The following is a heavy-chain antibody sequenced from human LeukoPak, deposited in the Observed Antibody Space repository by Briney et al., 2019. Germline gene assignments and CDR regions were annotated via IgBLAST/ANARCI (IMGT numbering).Heavy chain of an antibody. CDR2: INPNSGGT. D-gene: IGHD1-1*01. CDR1: GYTFTGYY. J-gene: IGHJ4*02. CDR3: ARVLPPGERLHGGVDY. V-gene: IGHV1-2*02. Sequence: ASVKVSCKASGYTFTGYYMHWVRQAPGQGLEWMGWINPNSGGTNYAQKFQGRVTMTRDTSISTAYMELSRLRSDDTAVYYCARVLPPGERLHGGVDYWGQGTLVTVSS.